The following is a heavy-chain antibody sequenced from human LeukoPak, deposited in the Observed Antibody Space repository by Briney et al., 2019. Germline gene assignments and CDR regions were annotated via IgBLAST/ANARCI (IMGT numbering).Heavy chain of an antibody. Sequence: ASVKVSCKASGYSFINFGLSWVRQAPGQGLEWMGWISAYNHNTNYAQKLQGRVTMTTDTSTSTAYMELRSLRSDDTAVYYCARGGWELLVQEYWGQGTLVTVSS. CDR3: ARGGWELLVQEY. CDR2: ISAYNHNT. J-gene: IGHJ4*02. V-gene: IGHV1-18*01. CDR1: GYSFINFG. D-gene: IGHD1-26*01.